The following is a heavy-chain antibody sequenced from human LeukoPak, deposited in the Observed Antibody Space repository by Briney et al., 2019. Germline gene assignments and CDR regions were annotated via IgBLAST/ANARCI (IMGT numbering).Heavy chain of an antibody. J-gene: IGHJ5*02. CDR3: ARGFWAGDILTGYYWMPPAPFDP. V-gene: IGHV1-18*04. D-gene: IGHD3-9*01. CDR2: ISAYNGNT. Sequence: ASVKVSCKASGYTFTSYGISWVRQAPGQGLEWMGWISAYNGNTHYAQKLQGRVTKTTDTSTSTAYMELRSLRSDDTAVYYCARGFWAGDILTGYYWMPPAPFDPWGQGTLVTVSS. CDR1: GYTFTSYG.